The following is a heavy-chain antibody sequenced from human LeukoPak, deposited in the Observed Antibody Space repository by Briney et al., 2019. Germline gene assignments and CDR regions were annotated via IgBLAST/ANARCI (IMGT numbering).Heavy chain of an antibody. D-gene: IGHD2-15*01. J-gene: IGHJ3*02. Sequence: GGSLRLSCAASGFTFSSYAMSWVRQAPGKGLEWVSSISSSSSYIYYADSVKGRFTISRDNAKNSLYLQMNSLRAEDTAVYYCARDRADIVVVVAATGGSNDPGDAFDIWGQGTMVTVSS. CDR2: ISSSSSYI. V-gene: IGHV3-21*01. CDR3: ARDRADIVVVVAATGGSNDPGDAFDI. CDR1: GFTFSSYA.